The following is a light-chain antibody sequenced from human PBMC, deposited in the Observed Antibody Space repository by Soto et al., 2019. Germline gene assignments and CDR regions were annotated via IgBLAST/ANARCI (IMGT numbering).Light chain of an antibody. V-gene: IGLV2-23*01. Sequence: QSVLTQPASVSGSPGQSITISCTGTSSDVGSYNLVSWYQQHPGKAPKLMIYEGGKRPSGVSNRFSGSKSGNTASLTISGLQTEEEADYYCCSYVGSSTFVFGTGTKVTVL. CDR2: EGG. CDR1: SSDVGSYNL. CDR3: CSYVGSSTFV. J-gene: IGLJ1*01.